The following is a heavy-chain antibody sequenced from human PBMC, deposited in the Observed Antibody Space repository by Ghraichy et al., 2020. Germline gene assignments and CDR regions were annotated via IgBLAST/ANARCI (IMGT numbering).Heavy chain of an antibody. Sequence: VSAVSGSGDNTDYADSVKGRFTISRDNSRNTLYLQMKSLRAEDTAVYYCARDAGSVPGYYYYGMDV. D-gene: IGHD3-10*01. CDR3: ARDAGSVPGYYYYGMDV. J-gene: IGHJ6*01. CDR2: VSGSGDNT. V-gene: IGHV3-23*01.